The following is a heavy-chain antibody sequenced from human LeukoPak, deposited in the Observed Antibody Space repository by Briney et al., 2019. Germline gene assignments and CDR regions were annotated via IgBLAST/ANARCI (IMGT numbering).Heavy chain of an antibody. Sequence: GGSLRLSCAASGFTFSSYWMNWARQAPGKGLEWVASINHNGNVNYYVDSVKGRFTISRDNAKNSLYLQMSNLRAEDTAVYFFARGGGLDVWGQGATVTVSS. J-gene: IGHJ6*02. CDR2: INHNGNVN. CDR3: ARGGGLDV. CDR1: GFTFSSYW. V-gene: IGHV3-7*03. D-gene: IGHD3-16*01.